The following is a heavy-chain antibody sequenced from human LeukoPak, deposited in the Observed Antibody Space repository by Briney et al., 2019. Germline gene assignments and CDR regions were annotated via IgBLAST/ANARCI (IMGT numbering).Heavy chain of an antibody. J-gene: IGHJ4*02. CDR2: ISSSSSTI. Sequence: GGSLRLSCAASGFTFSSYSMNWVRQAPGKGLEWVSYISSSSSTIYYADSVKGRFTISRDNAKNSLYLQMNSLRAEDTAVYYCARVGYYDSSGYYSHSPFDYWGQGTLVTVSS. D-gene: IGHD3-22*01. CDR1: GFTFSSYS. CDR3: ARVGYYDSSGYYSHSPFDY. V-gene: IGHV3-48*04.